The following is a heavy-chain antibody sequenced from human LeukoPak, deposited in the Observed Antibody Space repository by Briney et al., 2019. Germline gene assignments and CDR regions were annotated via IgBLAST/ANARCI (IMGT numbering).Heavy chain of an antibody. CDR2: IYTSGST. Sequence: PSETLSLTCTVSGGSISSGSYYWSWIRQPAGKRLEWIGRIYTSGSTNYNPSRKSRVTISVDTSKNQFSLKLSSVTAADTAVYYCAREPSYYYDSSGYYYEYDYWGQGTLVTVSS. J-gene: IGHJ4*02. D-gene: IGHD3-22*01. V-gene: IGHV4-61*02. CDR3: AREPSYYYDSSGYYYEYDY. CDR1: GGSISSGSYY.